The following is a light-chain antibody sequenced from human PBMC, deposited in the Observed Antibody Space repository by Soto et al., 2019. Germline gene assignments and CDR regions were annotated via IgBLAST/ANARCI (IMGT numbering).Light chain of an antibody. CDR3: AAWDDSLNGYV. J-gene: IGLJ1*01. CDR2: YDD. CDR1: SSNIGNNA. V-gene: IGLV1-36*01. Sequence: QSVLTQPPSVSEAPRQRVTISCSGSSSNIGNNAVNWYQQLQGKAPKLLIYYDDLLPSGVSDRFSGSKSGTSASLAISGLQAEDEADYYCAAWDDSLNGYVFGTGTTLTVL.